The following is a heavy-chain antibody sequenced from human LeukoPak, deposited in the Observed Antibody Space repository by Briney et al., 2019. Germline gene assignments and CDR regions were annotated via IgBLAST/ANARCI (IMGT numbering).Heavy chain of an antibody. CDR2: INPSGGST. CDR1: GYTFTSYY. Sequence: ASVKVSCKASGYTFTSYYMHWVRQAPGQGLEWMGIINPSGGSTSYAQKFQGRVTMTRDMSTSTVYMELSSLRSEDTAVYYCARGRKERSLIVGATTVFDYWGQGTLVTVSS. J-gene: IGHJ4*02. CDR3: ARGRKERSLIVGATTVFDY. D-gene: IGHD1-26*01. V-gene: IGHV1-46*01.